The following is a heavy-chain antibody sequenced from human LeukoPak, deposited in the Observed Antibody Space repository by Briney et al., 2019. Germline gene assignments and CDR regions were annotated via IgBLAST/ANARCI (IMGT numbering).Heavy chain of an antibody. CDR3: ARGEWLLLRGFDY. D-gene: IGHD3-22*01. CDR2: IYHSGST. V-gene: IGHV4-4*02. CDR1: GSTFTNAW. J-gene: IGHJ4*02. Sequence: PGGSLRLSCAASGSTFTNAWMSWVRQAPGKGLEWIGEIYHSGSTNYNPSLKSRVTISVDKSKNQFSLKLSSVTAADTAVYYCARGEWLLLRGFDYWGQGTLVTVSS.